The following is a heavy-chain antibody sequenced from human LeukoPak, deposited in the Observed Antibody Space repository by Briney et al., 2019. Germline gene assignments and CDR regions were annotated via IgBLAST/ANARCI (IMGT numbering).Heavy chain of an antibody. Sequence: SETLSLTCIVSGGSISSGGYYWSWIRQHPGKGLEWIGHMHHRGTNYYNPSLKSRVTVSIDTSKNQFSLKLTSVTAADTAVYYCARLSRLIETLTHSWFDPWGQGALVTVSS. CDR1: GGSISSGGYY. J-gene: IGHJ5*02. V-gene: IGHV4-31*03. CDR3: ARLSRLIETLTHSWFDP. D-gene: IGHD3-22*01. CDR2: MHHRGTN.